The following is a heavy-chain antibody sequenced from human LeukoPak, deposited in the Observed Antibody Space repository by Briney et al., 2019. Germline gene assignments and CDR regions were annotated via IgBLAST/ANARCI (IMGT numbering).Heavy chain of an antibody. V-gene: IGHV4-59*08. J-gene: IGHJ5*02. CDR1: GGSFSGYY. CDR3: ARHVSGKATYDFWSGYLNWFDP. D-gene: IGHD3-3*01. Sequence: SAILSLTCAVYGGSFSGYYWSWIRQPPGKGLEWIGYISYSGSTNYNPSLKSRVTISVDTSKNQFSLKLSSVTAADTAVYYCARHVSGKATYDFWSGYLNWFDPWGQGTLVTVSS. CDR2: ISYSGST.